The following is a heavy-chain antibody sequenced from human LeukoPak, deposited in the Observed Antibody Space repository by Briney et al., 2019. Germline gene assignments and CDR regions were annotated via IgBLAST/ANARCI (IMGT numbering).Heavy chain of an antibody. V-gene: IGHV4-39*01. Sequence: KPSETLSLTCTVSGGSISSNSYYWGWIRQPPGKGLEWIGSIYYIGTTYYNPSLQSRVTISVDTSKNQFSLKLSSVTAADTAVYYCARLLSGTAVDYWGQGTLVTVSP. CDR2: IYYIGTT. CDR1: GGSISSNSYY. D-gene: IGHD1-26*01. CDR3: ARLLSGTAVDY. J-gene: IGHJ4*02.